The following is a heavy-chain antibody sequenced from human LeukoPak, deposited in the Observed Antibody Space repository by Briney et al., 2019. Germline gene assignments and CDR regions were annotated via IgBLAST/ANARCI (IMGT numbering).Heavy chain of an antibody. J-gene: IGHJ6*02. CDR3: ARMDTAMVTYYYYGMDV. Sequence: SETLSLTCTVSGGSISSGGYYWSWLRQHPGTGLEWIGYIYYSGSTYYNPSLKSRVTISVDTSKNQFSLKLSSVTAADTAVYYCARMDTAMVTYYYYGMDVWGQGTTVTVSS. V-gene: IGHV4-31*03. D-gene: IGHD5-18*01. CDR2: IYYSGST. CDR1: GGSISSGGYY.